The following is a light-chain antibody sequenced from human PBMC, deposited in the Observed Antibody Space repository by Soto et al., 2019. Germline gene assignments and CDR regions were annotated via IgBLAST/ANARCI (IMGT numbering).Light chain of an antibody. CDR1: QSVSSY. CDR3: QQCYSPPLS. Sequence: PGERATLSCRASQSVSSYLAWYQQKPGQAPRLLIYDASNRATGIPARFSGSGSGTDFTLTISRLEPEDFATYYCQQCYSPPLSFGGGTKVDI. CDR2: DAS. V-gene: IGKV3-11*01. J-gene: IGKJ4*01.